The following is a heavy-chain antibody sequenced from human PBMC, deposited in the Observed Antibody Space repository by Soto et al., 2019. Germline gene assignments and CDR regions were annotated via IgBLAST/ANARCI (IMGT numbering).Heavy chain of an antibody. Sequence: PGGSLRLSCAASGFTFSSYSMNWVRQAPGKGLEWVSYISSSSSTIYYADSVKGRFTISRDNSKNTLYLQMNSLRAEDTAVYYCARGPIAARGYFDYWGQGTLVTVSS. CDR1: GFTFSSYS. D-gene: IGHD6-6*01. V-gene: IGHV3-48*01. CDR3: ARGPIAARGYFDY. J-gene: IGHJ4*02. CDR2: ISSSSSTI.